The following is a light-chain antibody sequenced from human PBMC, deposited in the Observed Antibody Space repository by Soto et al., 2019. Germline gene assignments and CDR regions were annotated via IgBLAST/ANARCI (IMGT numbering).Light chain of an antibody. Sequence: DIQMTQSPSSLSASVGDRVTITCRASQRISSNLNWFQQKAGKAPKLLIFGASNLQSGVPSRFSGSGSGTDFTLTISSLQPEDFASYYCQQSFSTPITFGQGTRLDIK. CDR3: QQSFSTPIT. V-gene: IGKV1-39*01. CDR2: GAS. CDR1: QRISSN. J-gene: IGKJ5*01.